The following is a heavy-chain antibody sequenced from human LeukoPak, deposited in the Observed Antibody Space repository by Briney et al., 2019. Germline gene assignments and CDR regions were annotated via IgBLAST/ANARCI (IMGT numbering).Heavy chain of an antibody. D-gene: IGHD5-18*01. V-gene: IGHV3-23*01. J-gene: IGHJ4*02. CDR3: AKDYRAGYSYGYMLDY. CDR2: ISGSGSGGST. Sequence: PGGSLRLSCAASGFTFSSSAMSWVRQAPGKGLEWVSNISGSGSGGSTYYADSVKGRFTISRDNSKNTLYLQMNSLRAEDTAVYYCAKDYRAGYSYGYMLDYWGQGTLVTVSS. CDR1: GFTFSSSA.